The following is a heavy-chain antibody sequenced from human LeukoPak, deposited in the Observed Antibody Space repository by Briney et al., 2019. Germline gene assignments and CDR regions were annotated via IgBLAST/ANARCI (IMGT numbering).Heavy chain of an antibody. CDR3: ARDGVAARPVGFDY. D-gene: IGHD6-6*01. V-gene: IGHV3-48*03. CDR2: ISSSGSTI. CDR1: GFTFSSYE. Sequence: GGSLRLSCAASGFTFSSYEMNWVRQAPGKGVEWDSYISSSGSTIYYADSVKGRFTISRDNAKNSLYLQMNSLRAEDTAVYYCARDGVAARPVGFDYWGQGTLVTVSS. J-gene: IGHJ4*02.